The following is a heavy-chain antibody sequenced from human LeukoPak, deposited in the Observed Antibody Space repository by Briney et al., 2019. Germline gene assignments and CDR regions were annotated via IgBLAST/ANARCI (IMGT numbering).Heavy chain of an antibody. D-gene: IGHD7-27*01. Sequence: GESLKISXKGSGYIFTNHWIGWVRQMPGKGLEWMGIIYPRDSDTIYSPSFQGQVTISADKSISTAYLQWSSLKASDTAMYFCARRESKLGIDSWGQGTLVTVSS. J-gene: IGHJ5*01. CDR3: ARRESKLGIDS. V-gene: IGHV5-51*01. CDR2: IYPRDSDT. CDR1: GYIFTNHW.